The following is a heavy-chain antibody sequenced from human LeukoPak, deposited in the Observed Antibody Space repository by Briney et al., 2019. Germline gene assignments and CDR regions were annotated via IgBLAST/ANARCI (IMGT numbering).Heavy chain of an antibody. CDR3: GRDGSSRPSDY. D-gene: IGHD6-13*01. CDR1: GFTFSHYG. Sequence: PGGSLRLSCATSGFTFSHYGMHWVRQAPGKGLEWVAVIWNDGTDKYYGDSVKGRFTISRDNSKNTVYLQMNSLRADDTAVYYCGRDGSSRPSDYWGQGTLVTVSS. CDR2: IWNDGTDK. V-gene: IGHV3-33*01. J-gene: IGHJ4*02.